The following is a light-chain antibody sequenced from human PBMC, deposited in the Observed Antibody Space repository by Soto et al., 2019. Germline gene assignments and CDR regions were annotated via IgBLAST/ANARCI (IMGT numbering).Light chain of an antibody. J-gene: IGKJ1*01. CDR1: QNINRW. CDR2: KAS. Sequence: GDTVTITCRASQNINRWLAWYQHKPGQAPKPLIYKASTLESGVPSRFSGNASGTEFTLTISSLQPDDSATYFCQQYNYYWTFGQGTKVEVK. CDR3: QQYNYYWT. V-gene: IGKV1-5*03.